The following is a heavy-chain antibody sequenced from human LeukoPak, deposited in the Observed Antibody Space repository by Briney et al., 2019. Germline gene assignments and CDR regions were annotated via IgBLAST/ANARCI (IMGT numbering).Heavy chain of an antibody. J-gene: IGHJ5*02. CDR3: ARVPNIVVVPAADGGWFDP. V-gene: IGHV4-30-4*01. CDR2: IYYSGST. Sequence: SETLSLTCTVSGGSISSGDYSWSWIRQPPGKGLEWIGYIYYSGSTYYNPSLKSRVTISVDTSKNQFSLKLSSVTAADTAVYYCARVPNIVVVPAADGGWFDPWGQGTLVTVSS. CDR1: GGSISSGDYS. D-gene: IGHD2-2*01.